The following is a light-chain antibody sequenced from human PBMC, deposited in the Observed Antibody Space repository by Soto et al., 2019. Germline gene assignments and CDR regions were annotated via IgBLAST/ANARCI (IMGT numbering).Light chain of an antibody. CDR1: QNIDIY. CDR2: DTS. J-gene: IGKJ4*01. CDR3: QQRSSWPRA. V-gene: IGKV3-11*01. Sequence: EIVLTQSPATLSLSLGERATLSCRTSQNIDIYLVWYQQKPGQPPRLLIYDTSKRATGVPDRFSGSGSGTDFTLTISSLAPEDFALYYCQQRSSWPRAFGGGTKVEI.